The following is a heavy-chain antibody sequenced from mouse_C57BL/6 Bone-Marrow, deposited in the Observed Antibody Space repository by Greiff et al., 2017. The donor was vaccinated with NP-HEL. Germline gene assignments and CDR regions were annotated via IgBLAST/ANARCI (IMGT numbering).Heavy chain of an antibody. CDR1: GFTFSDFY. D-gene: IGHD1-1*01. CDR2: SRNKANDYTT. Sequence: EVMLVESGGGLVQSGRSLRLSCATSGFTFSDFYMEWVRQAPGKGLEWIAASRNKANDYTTEYSASVKGRFIVSRDTSQSILYLQMNALRAEDTAIYYCARDPYYYGGMYYWGQGTSVTVSS. V-gene: IGHV7-1*01. CDR3: ARDPYYYGGMYY. J-gene: IGHJ4*01.